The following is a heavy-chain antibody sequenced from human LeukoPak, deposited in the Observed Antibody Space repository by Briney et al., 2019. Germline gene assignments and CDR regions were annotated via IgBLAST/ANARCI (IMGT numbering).Heavy chain of an antibody. CDR3: AKDEDYHVPGKYYDALDI. Sequence: GGSLRLSCVASGFTFSSYAMCWVRQAPGKGLEWVSGFGGTGGSGGNTYYADSVKGRFTISRDNAKNTLYLQMNSLRVEDTAVYYCAKDEDYHVPGKYYDALDIWGQGTMVTVSS. CDR1: GFTFSSYA. CDR2: FGGTGGSGGNT. J-gene: IGHJ3*02. V-gene: IGHV3-23*01. D-gene: IGHD3-10*02.